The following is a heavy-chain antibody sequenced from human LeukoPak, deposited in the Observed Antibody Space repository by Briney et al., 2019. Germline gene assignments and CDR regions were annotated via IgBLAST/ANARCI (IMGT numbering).Heavy chain of an antibody. CDR3: AKSSGSSGWYDYFDY. CDR1: GFYFNTYA. V-gene: IGHV3-30*02. Sequence: GGSLRLSCAASGFYFNTYAMHWVRQAPGKGLEWVAFVRFDGSNTRYADSVKGRFTISRDNSKNTLFLQMNNLRPEDTAVYYCAKSSGSSGWYDYFDYWGQGTLATVSS. CDR2: VRFDGSNT. D-gene: IGHD6-19*01. J-gene: IGHJ4*02.